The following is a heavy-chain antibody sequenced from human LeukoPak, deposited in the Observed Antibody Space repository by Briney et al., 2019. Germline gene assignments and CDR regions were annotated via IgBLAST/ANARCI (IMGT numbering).Heavy chain of an antibody. D-gene: IGHD1-26*01. Sequence: GGSLRLSCVASGFILSTHGMHWVRQAPGKGLEWVAGMWYDGSREDYADSVKGRFTISRDMSKNTLNLQMNSLRVEDTAMFYCARDLSFGSLDFRGQGTLVTVSS. J-gene: IGHJ4*02. CDR1: GFILSTHG. V-gene: IGHV3-33*01. CDR2: MWYDGSRE. CDR3: ARDLSFGSLDF.